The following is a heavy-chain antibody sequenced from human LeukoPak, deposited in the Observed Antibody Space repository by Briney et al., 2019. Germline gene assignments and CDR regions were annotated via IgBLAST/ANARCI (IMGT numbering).Heavy chain of an antibody. V-gene: IGHV3-30-3*01. CDR2: ISYDGSNK. D-gene: IGHD6-13*01. CDR1: GFTFSSYA. J-gene: IGHJ4*02. Sequence: GGSLRLSCAASGFTFSSYAMHWVRQAPGKGLEWVAVISYDGSNKYYADSVKGRFTISRDNSKNTLYLQMNSLRPEDTAVYYCVKDFDYSTPPGWEDYWGQGTLVTVSS. CDR3: VKDFDYSTPPGWEDY.